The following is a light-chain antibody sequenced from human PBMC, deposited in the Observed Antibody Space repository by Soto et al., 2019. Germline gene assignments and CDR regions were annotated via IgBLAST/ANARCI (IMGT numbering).Light chain of an antibody. V-gene: IGKV1-8*01. CDR3: QKLNSYPIT. Sequence: AIRMPQSPSSLSASIGDPVTITGRASQDIGSVLAWYQQKPGKANKLLIYAASTLQSGVPSRFSGSGSGTDFTLAISSLQPDEFATYYCQKLNSYPITVGKGKRLEIK. J-gene: IGKJ5*01. CDR1: QDIGSV. CDR2: AAS.